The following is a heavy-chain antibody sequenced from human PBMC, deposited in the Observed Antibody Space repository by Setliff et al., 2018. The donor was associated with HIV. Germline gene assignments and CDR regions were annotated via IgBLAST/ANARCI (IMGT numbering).Heavy chain of an antibody. Sequence: GGSLRLSCAASGFTVSSDYMSWVRQAPGKGLEWLSTIYGGASTYYADPVKGRFTISRDNSKNTIFLQMNGLRGDDTAIYYCVRDTEVSSSWSFDYWGQGTLVTVS. J-gene: IGHJ4*02. D-gene: IGHD6-13*01. CDR3: VRDTEVSSSWSFDY. CDR2: IYGGAST. CDR1: GFTVSSDY. V-gene: IGHV3-53*01.